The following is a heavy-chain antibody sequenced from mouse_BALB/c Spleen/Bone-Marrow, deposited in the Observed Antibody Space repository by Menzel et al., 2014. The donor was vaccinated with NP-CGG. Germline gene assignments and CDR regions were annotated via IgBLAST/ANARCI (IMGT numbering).Heavy chain of an antibody. Sequence: EVQVVESGAELVKPGASVKLSCTASGFNIKDTYMHWVKQRPEQGLEWIGRIDPANGNTKYDPKFQGKATTTADTSSNTAYLQLSSLTSEDTAVYYCAGDGAYWGQGTLVTVSA. D-gene: IGHD3-3*01. CDR1: GFNIKDTY. CDR3: AGDGAY. CDR2: IDPANGNT. J-gene: IGHJ3*01. V-gene: IGHV14-3*02.